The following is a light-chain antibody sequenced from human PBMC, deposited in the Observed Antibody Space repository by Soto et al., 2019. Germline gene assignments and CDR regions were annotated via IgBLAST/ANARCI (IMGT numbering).Light chain of an antibody. Sequence: DIQMTQSPSTLSASVGDRVTITCRASQSISSWLAWYQQKPGKAPKLLIYDASSLESGVPSRFSGSGSGTDFTPTISCLQSEDFATYYCQQYYSYPRTFGQGTKVDIK. J-gene: IGKJ1*01. CDR2: DAS. CDR1: QSISSW. CDR3: QQYYSYPRT. V-gene: IGKV1-5*01.